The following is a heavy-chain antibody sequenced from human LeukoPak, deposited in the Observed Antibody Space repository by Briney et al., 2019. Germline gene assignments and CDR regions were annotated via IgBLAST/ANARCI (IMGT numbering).Heavy chain of an antibody. V-gene: IGHV1-18*01. D-gene: IGHD2-21*02. CDR1: GYTFTSYG. Sequence: ASVKVSCKASGYTFTSYGISWVRQAPGQGLEWMGWISAYNGNINYAQKLQGRVTMTTDTSTSTAYMELRSLRSDDTAVYYCARVRQGGDINWFDPWGQGTLVTVSS. J-gene: IGHJ5*02. CDR2: ISAYNGNI. CDR3: ARVRQGGDINWFDP.